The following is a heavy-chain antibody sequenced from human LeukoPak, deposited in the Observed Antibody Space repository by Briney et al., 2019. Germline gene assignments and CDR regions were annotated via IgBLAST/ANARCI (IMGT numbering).Heavy chain of an antibody. CDR2: IYYSGST. CDR3: ASITYYYDSSGYKDY. CDR1: GGSISTYY. Sequence: PSETLSLTCTVSGGSISTYYWSWIRQPPGKGLEWIGYIYYSGSTNYNPSLRSRVTISVDTSKNQFSLKLSSVTAADTAVYYCASITYYYDSSGYKDYWGQGTLVTVSS. V-gene: IGHV4-59*08. D-gene: IGHD3-22*01. J-gene: IGHJ4*02.